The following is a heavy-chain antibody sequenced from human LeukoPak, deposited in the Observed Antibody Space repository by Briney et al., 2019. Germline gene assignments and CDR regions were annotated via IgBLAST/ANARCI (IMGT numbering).Heavy chain of an antibody. D-gene: IGHD2-21*01. CDR3: AKDLAYCGGDCYTGLDY. CDR1: GFTFSSYA. Sequence: GGSLRLSCAASGFTFSSYAMSWVRQAPGKGLEWASAISGSGGGTYYADSVKGRFTISRDTSENTLYLQMNSLRAEDTAVYYCAKDLAYCGGDCYTGLDYWGQGTLVTVSS. J-gene: IGHJ4*02. V-gene: IGHV3-23*01. CDR2: ISGSGGGT.